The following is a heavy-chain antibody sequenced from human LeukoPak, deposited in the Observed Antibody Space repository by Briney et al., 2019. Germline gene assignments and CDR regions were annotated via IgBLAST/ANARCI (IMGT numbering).Heavy chain of an antibody. CDR1: GYTFNSYF. Sequence: ASVKVSCKVSGYTFNSYFIHWVQQAPGKGLEWMGLIDPEDGETIYAENFQGRVTISADTSTDTAYLELTNLRSHDTAVYYCATFPRGPRNCWDQGTLVTVSS. V-gene: IGHV1-69-2*01. CDR3: ATFPRGPRNC. J-gene: IGHJ4*02. CDR2: IDPEDGET. D-gene: IGHD1-14*01.